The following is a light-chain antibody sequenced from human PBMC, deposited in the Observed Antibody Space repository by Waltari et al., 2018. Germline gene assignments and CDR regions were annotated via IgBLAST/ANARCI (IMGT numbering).Light chain of an antibody. V-gene: IGLV2-14*01. CDR3: SSYTTDSTWV. CDR2: NVN. J-gene: IGLJ3*02. Sequence: QSALTQPASVSGSPGQSITISCSGTSSDVGGLNDVAWYQQNPGKAPKLMISNVNKRLSGVSKRFSGPKSGNTASLTISGLQAEDEADYYCSSYTTDSTWVFGGGTKLTVL. CDR1: SSDVGGLND.